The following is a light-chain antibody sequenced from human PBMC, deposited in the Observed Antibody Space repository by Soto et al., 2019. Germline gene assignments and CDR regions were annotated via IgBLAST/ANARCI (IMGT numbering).Light chain of an antibody. Sequence: EIVLTQSPATLSLSPGERATLSCRASQSVSSYLAWYQQKPGQAPRLFIYDASNRATGIPARFSASGSGTDFTLTISSLEPEDVAVYYGQQRSNWPLTFGGGTKVEIK. CDR1: QSVSSY. V-gene: IGKV3-11*01. CDR3: QQRSNWPLT. J-gene: IGKJ4*01. CDR2: DAS.